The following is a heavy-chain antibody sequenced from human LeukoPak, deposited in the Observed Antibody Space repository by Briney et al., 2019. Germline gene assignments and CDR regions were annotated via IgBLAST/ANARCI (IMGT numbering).Heavy chain of an antibody. Sequence: PGGSLRLSCAASGFTFSSYGMHWVRQAPGKGLEWVAFIRYDGSNKYCADSVKGRFTISRDNSKNTLYLQMNSLRAEDTAVYYCATLSGLRYFDWLSYRPYYFDYWGQGTLVTVSS. CDR1: GFTFSSYG. CDR3: ATLSGLRYFDWLSYRPYYFDY. D-gene: IGHD3-9*01. CDR2: IRYDGSNK. J-gene: IGHJ4*02. V-gene: IGHV3-30*02.